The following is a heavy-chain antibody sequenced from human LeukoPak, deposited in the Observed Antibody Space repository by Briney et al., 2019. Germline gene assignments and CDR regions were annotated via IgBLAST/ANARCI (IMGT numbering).Heavy chain of an antibody. CDR3: ARNQRRLDY. D-gene: IGHD1-14*01. CDR1: GFTFSNYW. V-gene: IGHV3-7*01. CDR2: IKQDGSEK. J-gene: IGHJ4*02. Sequence: PGGSLRLSCAASGFTFSNYWMTWVPQAPGKGLELVANIKQDGSEKYYVDSVKGRFTISRDNAKNSLYLQMNSLRAEDTAVYYCARNQRRLDYWGQGTPVTVSS.